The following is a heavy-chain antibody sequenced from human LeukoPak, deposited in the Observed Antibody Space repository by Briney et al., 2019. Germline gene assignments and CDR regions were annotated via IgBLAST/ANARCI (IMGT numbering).Heavy chain of an antibody. CDR1: GYTFTSYG. D-gene: IGHD3-10*01. Sequence: SVKVSCKASGYTFTSYGISWVRQAPGQGLEWMGGIIPIFGTANYAQKFQGRVTITADESTSTAYMELSSLRSEDTAVYYCARSPPIKKYYYGSGSYYYYGMDVWGQGTTVTVSS. CDR3: ARSPPIKKYYYGSGSYYYYGMDV. J-gene: IGHJ6*02. CDR2: IIPIFGTA. V-gene: IGHV1-69*13.